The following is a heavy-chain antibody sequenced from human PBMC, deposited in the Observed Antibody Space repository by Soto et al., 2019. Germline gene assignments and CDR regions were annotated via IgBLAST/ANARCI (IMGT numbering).Heavy chain of an antibody. V-gene: IGHV3-30*18. CDR1: GFTFSSYG. J-gene: IGHJ4*02. D-gene: IGHD2-21*02. CDR2: ISYDGSNK. Sequence: QVQLLESGGGVVQPGRSLRLSCAASGFTFSSYGIHWVRQAPGKGLEWVAVISYDGSNKYYADSVQGLFTISRDNSKNTLYMQMNSLRAEDTAVYYCAKGEFIVVVAAAFDYWGQGTLVTVSS. CDR3: AKGEFIVVVAAAFDY.